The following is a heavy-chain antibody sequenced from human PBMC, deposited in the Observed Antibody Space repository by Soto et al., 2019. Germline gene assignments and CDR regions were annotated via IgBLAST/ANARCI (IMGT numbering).Heavy chain of an antibody. Sequence: GGSLRLSCAASGFTFSSYGMHWVSQAPGKGLEWVAVISYDGSNKYYADSVKGRFTISRDNSKNTLYLQMNSLRAEDTAVYYCAKDMDVLRFLEWSDGMDVWGQGTTVTVSS. CDR2: ISYDGSNK. CDR1: GFTFSSYG. J-gene: IGHJ6*02. V-gene: IGHV3-30*18. CDR3: AKDMDVLRFLEWSDGMDV. D-gene: IGHD3-3*01.